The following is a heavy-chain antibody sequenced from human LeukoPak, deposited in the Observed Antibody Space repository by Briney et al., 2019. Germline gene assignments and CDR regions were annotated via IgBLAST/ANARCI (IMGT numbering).Heavy chain of an antibody. Sequence: SETLSLTCTVSGGSISSYYWSWIRQPPGTRLEWIGYIYYSGSTNYNPSLKSRVTISVDTSKNQFSLKLSSVTAADTAVYYCASSKRYSSASYYYYSGMDVWGQGTTVTVSS. CDR3: ASSKRYSSASYYYYSGMDV. D-gene: IGHD6-19*01. J-gene: IGHJ6*02. CDR2: IYYSGST. CDR1: GGSISSYY. V-gene: IGHV4-59*01.